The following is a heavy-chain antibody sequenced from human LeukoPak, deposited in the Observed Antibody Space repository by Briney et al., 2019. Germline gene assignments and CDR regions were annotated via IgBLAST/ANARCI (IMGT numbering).Heavy chain of an antibody. Sequence: PSETLSLTCAVYGGSFSGYYWSWIRQPPGKGLEWIGEINHSGSTNYNPSLKSRVTISVDTSKNQFSLKLSSVTAADTAVYYCARGHRTIKQDYFDYWGQGTLVTVSS. CDR2: INHSGST. J-gene: IGHJ4*02. V-gene: IGHV4-34*01. D-gene: IGHD2-2*01. CDR1: GGSFSGYY. CDR3: ARGHRTIKQDYFDY.